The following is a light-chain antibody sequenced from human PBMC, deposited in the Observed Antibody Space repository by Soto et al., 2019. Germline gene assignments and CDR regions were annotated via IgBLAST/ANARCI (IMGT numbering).Light chain of an antibody. CDR1: QSISTW. CDR3: QQYNSYSTFGPAT. CDR2: SAS. Sequence: DIQMTQSPSTLSASVGDRVTITCRASQSISTWLAWYQQKPGKATKLLIYSASDLESGVPSRFSGSGFGTEFTLTIASLQPDDFATYYCQQYNSYSTFGPATFGQGTKVEI. J-gene: IGKJ1*01. V-gene: IGKV1-5*03.